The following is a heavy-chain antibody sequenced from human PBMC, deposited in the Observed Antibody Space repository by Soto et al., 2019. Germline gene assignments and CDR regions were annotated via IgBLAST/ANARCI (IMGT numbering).Heavy chain of an antibody. Sequence: QLQLQESGPGLVKPSETLSLTCTVSGGSISSSSYYWGWIRQPPGKGLEWIGSIYYSGSTYYNPSLKCRVTISVDTSKNQFSLKLSSVTAADTAVYYCARMYSSGYDAFDIWGQGTKVTV. CDR3: ARMYSSGYDAFDI. CDR2: IYYSGST. D-gene: IGHD6-19*01. V-gene: IGHV4-39*01. CDR1: GGSISSSSYY. J-gene: IGHJ3*02.